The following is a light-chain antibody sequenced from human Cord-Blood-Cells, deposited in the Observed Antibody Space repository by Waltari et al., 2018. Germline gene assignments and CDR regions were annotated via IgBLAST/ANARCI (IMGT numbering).Light chain of an antibody. CDR2: AAS. CDR3: QQRYSTPYT. J-gene: IGKJ2*01. V-gene: IGKV1-39*01. Sequence: DIQMTQSPSSLSASVGARVTITCRASQSISSYLNWYQQKPGKAPKLLIYAASSLQSGVPSRFSGSGSGTDFTLTISSLQPEDFATYYCQQRYSTPYTFGQGTKLEIK. CDR1: QSISSY.